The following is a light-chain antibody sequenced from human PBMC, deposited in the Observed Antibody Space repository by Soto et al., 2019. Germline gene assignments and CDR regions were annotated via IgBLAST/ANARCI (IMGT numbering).Light chain of an antibody. CDR3: QSYDSSLRGV. Sequence: QSVLAQPPSVSGAPGQRVTVSCTGTSSNIGACYDVHWYQHLPGRAPKLLIFGNRNRPSGVPDRFTGSKSGTSASLSIPGLQDEDEADYYCQSYDSSLRGVFGGGTKLTVL. J-gene: IGLJ3*02. CDR2: GNR. CDR1: SSNIGACYD. V-gene: IGLV1-40*01.